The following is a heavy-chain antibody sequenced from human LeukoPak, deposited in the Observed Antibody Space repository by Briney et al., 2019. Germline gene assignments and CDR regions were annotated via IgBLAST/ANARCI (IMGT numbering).Heavy chain of an antibody. V-gene: IGHV1-69*13. D-gene: IGHD3-10*01. CDR3: ARTYYYGSGSYRIFDY. Sequence: ASVKVSCKASGGTFSSYAISWVRQAPGQGLEWMGGIIPIFGTANYAQKFQGRVTITADESTSTAYMELSSLRSEDTAVYYCARTYYYGSGSYRIFDYWGQGTLVTVSS. CDR1: GGTFSSYA. J-gene: IGHJ4*02. CDR2: IIPIFGTA.